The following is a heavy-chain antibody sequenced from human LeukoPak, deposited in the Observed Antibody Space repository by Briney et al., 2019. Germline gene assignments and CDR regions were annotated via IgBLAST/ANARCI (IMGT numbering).Heavy chain of an antibody. CDR1: GGSFSGYY. CDR3: ARDDGSRSYSVY. D-gene: IGHD1-26*01. J-gene: IGHJ4*02. V-gene: IGHV4-34*01. Sequence: SETLSLACAVYGGSFSGYYWSWIRQPPGKGLEWIGEIDHSGSTNYNPSLKSRVTISVDTSKTQFSLKLSSVSAADTAVYYCARDDGSRSYSVYWGQGTLVTVSS. CDR2: IDHSGST.